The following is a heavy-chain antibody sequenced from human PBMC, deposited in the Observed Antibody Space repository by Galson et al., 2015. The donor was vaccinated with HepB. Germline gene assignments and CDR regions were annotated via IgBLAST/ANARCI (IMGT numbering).Heavy chain of an antibody. CDR3: ARDRFDNSAGSCFDP. CDR1: GNTFTNYY. D-gene: IGHD4-23*01. Sequence: SVKVSCKASGNTFTNYYIHWVRQAPGHGLEWMGTVSSSDGNESNAQKFQGRVTMTGDTSTKTFYLELSTLKSEDTAVYYCARDRFDNSAGSCFDPWGQGTLVTVSS. V-gene: IGHV1-46*01. J-gene: IGHJ5*02. CDR2: VSSSDGNE.